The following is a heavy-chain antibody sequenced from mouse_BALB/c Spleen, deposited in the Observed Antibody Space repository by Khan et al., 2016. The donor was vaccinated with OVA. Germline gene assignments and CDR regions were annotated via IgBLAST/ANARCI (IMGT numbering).Heavy chain of an antibody. CDR1: GYTFTDYY. V-gene: IGHV1-77*01. Sequence: QVQLQQSGAELARPGASVKLSCKASGYTFTDYYINWVKQRTGQGLEWIGEISPGSGDTYYNEKFKGKATLTADKSSSTAYMQLSSLTSEASAVYVCARRNYFGYTLAYWGQGTLVTVSA. CDR3: ARRNYFGYTLAY. J-gene: IGHJ3*01. D-gene: IGHD1-2*01. CDR2: ISPGSGDT.